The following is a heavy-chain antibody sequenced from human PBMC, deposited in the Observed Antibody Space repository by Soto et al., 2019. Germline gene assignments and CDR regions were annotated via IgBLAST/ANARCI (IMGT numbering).Heavy chain of an antibody. CDR3: AKGGYYSLFDI. D-gene: IGHD3-16*01. J-gene: IGHJ3*02. V-gene: IGHV3-23*01. CDR2: ISGSGGRT. CDR1: GFPFSSYA. Sequence: GGSLRLSCVASGFPFSSYAMSWVRQTPGKGLEWVSGISGSGGRTYYADSVKGRFTISRDNSNNALSLQMHILRVEDTAVYFCAKGGYYSLFDIWGQGTVVTVSS.